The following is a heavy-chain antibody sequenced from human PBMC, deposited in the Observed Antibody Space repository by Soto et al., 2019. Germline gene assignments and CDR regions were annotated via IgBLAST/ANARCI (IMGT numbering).Heavy chain of an antibody. D-gene: IGHD2-8*01. CDR3: ARGHSTDCSNGVCSFFYNHEMDV. V-gene: IGHV1-2*04. J-gene: IGHJ6*02. Sequence: ASVKVSCKASGYSFTDYHINWVRQAPGQGLEWLGRINPKSGGTSTAQKFQGWVTMTRDRSISTVYMELTRLRSDDTAVYFCARGHSTDCSNGVCSFFYNHEMDVWGQGTTVTVS. CDR2: INPKSGGT. CDR1: GYSFTDYH.